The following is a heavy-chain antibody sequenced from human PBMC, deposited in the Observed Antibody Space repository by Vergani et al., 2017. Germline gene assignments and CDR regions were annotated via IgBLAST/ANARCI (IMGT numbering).Heavy chain of an antibody. CDR1: GGTFSSYA. Sequence: QLVQSGPEVKKPGSSVKVSCKASGGTFSSYAISWVRQAPGQGLEWMGGIIPIFGTANYAQKFQGRVTITADESTRTAYMELSSLRSEDTAVYYCARAEIVVVPAAMGDYYYYYMDVWGKGTTVTVSS. CDR3: ARAEIVVVPAAMGDYYYYYMDV. J-gene: IGHJ6*03. CDR2: IIPIFGTA. V-gene: IGHV1-69*01. D-gene: IGHD2-2*01.